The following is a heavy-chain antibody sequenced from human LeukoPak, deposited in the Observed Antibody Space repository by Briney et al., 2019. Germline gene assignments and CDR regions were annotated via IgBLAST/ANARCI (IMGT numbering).Heavy chain of an antibody. V-gene: IGHV3-30*18. CDR3: AKRDCSSTSCYKSNYYYYYGMDV. Sequence: PGGSLRLSCAASGFTFSGYGMHWVRQAPGKGLEWVAVISYGGSNKYYADSVKGRFTISRDNSKNTLYLQMNSLRAEDTAVYYCAKRDCSSTSCYKSNYYYYYGMDVWGQGTTVTVSS. CDR1: GFTFSGYG. J-gene: IGHJ6*02. D-gene: IGHD2-2*02. CDR2: ISYGGSNK.